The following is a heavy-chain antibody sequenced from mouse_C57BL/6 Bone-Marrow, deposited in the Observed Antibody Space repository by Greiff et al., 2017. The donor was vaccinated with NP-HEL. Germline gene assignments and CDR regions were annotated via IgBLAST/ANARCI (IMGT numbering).Heavy chain of an antibody. D-gene: IGHD2-4*01. V-gene: IGHV1-15*01. Sequence: QVQLQQSGAALVRPGASVTLSCKTSGYTFTDYEMHWVKQTPVPGLEWIGAIAPETGGTAYNQQFTGKAILTADKTSSTAYMELRSLTSEDSAVYYCTTHYYDYDEGAFAYWGKGTLVTVSA. J-gene: IGHJ3*01. CDR2: IAPETGGT. CDR3: TTHYYDYDEGAFAY. CDR1: GYTFTDYE.